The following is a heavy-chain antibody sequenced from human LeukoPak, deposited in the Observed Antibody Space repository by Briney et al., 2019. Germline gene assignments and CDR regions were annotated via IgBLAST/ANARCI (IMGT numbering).Heavy chain of an antibody. J-gene: IGHJ4*02. Sequence: PSETLSLTCTVSGGSISSYYWSWIRQPPGKGLEWIGYIFYSGNTDYNPSLKSRVTISVDTSKNQFSLRLDSVTAADTAVYYCARVFRRDGYFDHWGQGTLVTVSS. V-gene: IGHV4-59*01. D-gene: IGHD5-24*01. CDR1: GGSISSYY. CDR3: ARVFRRDGYFDH. CDR2: IFYSGNT.